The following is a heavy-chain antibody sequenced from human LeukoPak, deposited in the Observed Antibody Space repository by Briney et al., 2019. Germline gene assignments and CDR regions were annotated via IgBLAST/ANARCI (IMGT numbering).Heavy chain of an antibody. Sequence: GGSLRLSCAASGFTFSSYAMHWVRQAPGKGLEWVAVISYDGSNKYYADSVKGRFTISRDNSKNTLYLQMNSLRADDTAVYYCARGVLLIVAGTAPNSYWGQGTLVTVSS. J-gene: IGHJ4*02. CDR2: ISYDGSNK. D-gene: IGHD6-19*01. CDR3: ARGVLLIVAGTAPNSY. CDR1: GFTFSSYA. V-gene: IGHV3-30*04.